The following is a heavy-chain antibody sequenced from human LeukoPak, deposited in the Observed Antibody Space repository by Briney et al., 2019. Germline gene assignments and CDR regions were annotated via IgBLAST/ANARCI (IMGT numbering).Heavy chain of an antibody. CDR2: IYHSGST. CDR1: GYSISSGYY. J-gene: IGHJ4*02. CDR3: ARGPTYYDIVY. V-gene: IGHV4-38-2*02. D-gene: IGHD3-9*01. Sequence: SETLSLTCTVSGYSISSGYYWGWIRQPPGKGLEWIGSIYHSGSTYYNPSLKSRVTISVDTSKNQFSLKLSSVTAADTAVYYCARGPTYYDIVYWGQGTLVTVSS.